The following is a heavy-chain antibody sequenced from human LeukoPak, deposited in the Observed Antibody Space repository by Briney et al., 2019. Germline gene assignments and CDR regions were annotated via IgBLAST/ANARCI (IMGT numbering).Heavy chain of an antibody. Sequence: SETLSLTCTVSGGSISSYYWSWIRQPPGKGLEWIGYIYYSGSTNYNPSLKSRGTISVDTSKNQFSLKLSSVTAADTAVYYCARDGSVAGTRRFNWFDPWGQGTLVTVSS. CDR2: IYYSGST. CDR3: ARDGSVAGTRRFNWFDP. J-gene: IGHJ5*02. D-gene: IGHD6-19*01. V-gene: IGHV4-59*01. CDR1: GGSISSYY.